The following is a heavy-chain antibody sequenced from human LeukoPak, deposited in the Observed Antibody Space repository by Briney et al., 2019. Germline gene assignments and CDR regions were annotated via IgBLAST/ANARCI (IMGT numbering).Heavy chain of an antibody. CDR2: ISGSGIST. V-gene: IGHV3-23*01. CDR3: ALGYTSGWYYLDY. D-gene: IGHD6-19*01. CDR1: GFTFDDYA. J-gene: IGHJ4*02. Sequence: GGSLRLSCAASGFTFDDYAMHWVRQAPGKGLEWVSGISGSGISTYYADSVKGRFTISRDNSKNTLYLQMNSLRAEDTAVYYCALGYTSGWYYLDYWGQGTLVTVSS.